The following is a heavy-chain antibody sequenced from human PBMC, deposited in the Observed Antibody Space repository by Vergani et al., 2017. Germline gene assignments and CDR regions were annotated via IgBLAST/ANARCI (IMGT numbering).Heavy chain of an antibody. D-gene: IGHD2-2*01. V-gene: IGHV4-59*01. J-gene: IGHJ4*02. CDR3: ARDMHY. Sequence: QVQLQESGPGLVKPSETLSLTCTVSGGSISSYYWSWIRQPPGKGLEWIGHIYYSGSTNYNPSLKSRVTISVDTSKNQFSLKLSSVTAADTAVYYCARDMHYWGQGTLVTVSS. CDR1: GGSISSYY. CDR2: IYYSGST.